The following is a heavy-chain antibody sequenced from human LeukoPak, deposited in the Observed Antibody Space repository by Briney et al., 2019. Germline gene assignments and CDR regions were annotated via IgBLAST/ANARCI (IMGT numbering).Heavy chain of an antibody. D-gene: IGHD2-15*01. V-gene: IGHV3-74*01. J-gene: IGHJ3*02. CDR3: ARGANRAYCSGDTCFDAFDI. CDR2: INSDGSAT. CDR1: RFTFSSYW. Sequence: PGGSLRLSCAASRFTFSSYWMHWVRQAPGKGLVWLLRINSDGSATRYADSVQGRFTISRDNAKNTLYLQMNSLRAEDTAGYYCARGANRAYCSGDTCFDAFDIWGQGTMVTVSS.